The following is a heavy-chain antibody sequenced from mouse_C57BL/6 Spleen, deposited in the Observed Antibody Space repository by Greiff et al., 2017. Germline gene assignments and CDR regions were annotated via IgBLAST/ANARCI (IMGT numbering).Heavy chain of an antibody. CDR1: GFNIKNTY. J-gene: IGHJ4*01. Sequence: EVKLQESVAELVRPGASVKLSCTASGFNIKNTYMHWVKQRPEQGLEWIGRIDPANGNTKYAPKFQGKATITADTSSNTAYLQLSSLTSEDTAIYYCALDSSGYEGAMDYWGQGTSVTVSS. CDR3: ALDSSGYEGAMDY. D-gene: IGHD3-2*02. CDR2: IDPANGNT. V-gene: IGHV14-3*01.